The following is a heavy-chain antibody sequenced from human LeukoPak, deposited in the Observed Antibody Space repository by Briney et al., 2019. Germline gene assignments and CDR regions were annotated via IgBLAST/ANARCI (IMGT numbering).Heavy chain of an antibody. CDR2: ITTSDGNT. D-gene: IGHD2-2*01. V-gene: IGHV3-23*01. J-gene: IGHJ4*02. CDR3: ARETPRYCSSTSCLFDY. Sequence: PGGSLRLSCAASGFTFSSNTMSWVRQAPGKGLEWVSTITTSDGNTYYADSVKGRFTVSRDNSKNTLFLQMNSLRAEDTAVYYCARETPRYCSSTSCLFDYWGQGTLVTVSS. CDR1: GFTFSSNT.